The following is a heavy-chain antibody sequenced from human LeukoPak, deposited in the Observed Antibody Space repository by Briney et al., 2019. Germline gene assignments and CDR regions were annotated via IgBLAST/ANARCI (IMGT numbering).Heavy chain of an antibody. V-gene: IGHV3-7*01. CDR2: IKQDGSEK. D-gene: IGHD6-13*01. CDR1: GFTFSSYW. Sequence: GGSLRLSCAASGFTFSSYWMSWVRQAPGKGLEWVANIKQDGSEKYYVDSVKGRFTISRDNAKNSLYLQMNSLRAEDTAVYYCARGIPAIAAAGASGYYFDHWGQGTLVTVSS. CDR3: ARGIPAIAAAGASGYYFDH. J-gene: IGHJ4*02.